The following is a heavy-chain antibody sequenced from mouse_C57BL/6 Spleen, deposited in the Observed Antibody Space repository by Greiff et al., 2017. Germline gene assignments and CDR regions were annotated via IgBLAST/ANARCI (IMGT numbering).Heavy chain of an antibody. Sequence: QVQLQQPGAELVKPGASVKLSCKASGYTFTSYWMHWVKQRPGRGLEWIGRIDPNSGGTKYNEKFKSKATLTVDKPSSTAYMQLSSLTSEDSAVYYCARRALYGNYGGAMDYWGQGTSVTVSS. CDR1: GYTFTSYW. V-gene: IGHV1-72*01. CDR3: ARRALYGNYGGAMDY. J-gene: IGHJ4*01. CDR2: IDPNSGGT. D-gene: IGHD2-1*01.